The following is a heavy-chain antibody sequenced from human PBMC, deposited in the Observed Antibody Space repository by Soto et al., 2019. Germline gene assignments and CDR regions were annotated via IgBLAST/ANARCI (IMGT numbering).Heavy chain of an antibody. J-gene: IGHJ6*02. D-gene: IGHD3-16*02. CDR3: ARYPITFGGVIVIGYGMDV. V-gene: IGHV4-31*03. CDR2: IYYSGST. Sequence: QVQLQESGPGLVKPSQTLSLTCTVSGGSISSGGYYWSWIRQHPGKGLEWIGYIYYSGSTYYNPSLKSRVTISVDTSKNQFSLKLSSVTAADTAVYYCARYPITFGGVIVIGYGMDVWGQGTTVTVSS. CDR1: GGSISSGGYY.